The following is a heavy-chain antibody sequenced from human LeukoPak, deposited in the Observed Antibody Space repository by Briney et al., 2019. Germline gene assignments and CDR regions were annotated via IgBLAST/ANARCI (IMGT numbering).Heavy chain of an antibody. J-gene: IGHJ3*02. CDR2: IIPIFGTA. V-gene: IGHV1-69*06. Sequence: GASVKVSCKASGGTFSSYAISWVRQAPGQGLEWMGGIIPIFGTANYAQKFRGRVTLTADTCTSTAYMELSSLRSEDTAVYYCAREPSPGSYDAFAIWGEGTMVTVSS. CDR1: GGTFSSYA. CDR3: AREPSPGSYDAFAI. D-gene: IGHD3-10*01.